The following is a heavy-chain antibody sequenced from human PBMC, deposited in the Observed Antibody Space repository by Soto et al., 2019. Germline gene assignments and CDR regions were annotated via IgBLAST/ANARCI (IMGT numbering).Heavy chain of an antibody. CDR3: ARDAIYGDYDPYYYYGMDV. CDR2: IYSGGST. CDR1: GFTVSSNY. V-gene: IGHV3-53*04. D-gene: IGHD4-17*01. J-gene: IGHJ6*02. Sequence: EVQLVESGGGLVQPGGSLRLSCAASGFTVSSNYMSWVRQAPGKGLEWVSVIYSGGSTYYADSVKGRFTISRHNSKNTLYLQMNSLRAEDTAVYYCARDAIYGDYDPYYYYGMDVWGQGTTVTVSS.